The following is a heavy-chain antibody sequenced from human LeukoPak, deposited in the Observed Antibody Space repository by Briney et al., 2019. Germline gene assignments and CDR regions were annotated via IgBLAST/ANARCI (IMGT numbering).Heavy chain of an antibody. J-gene: IGHJ6*03. D-gene: IGHD2-8*01. Sequence: GGSLRLSCAASGFTFNYYGMHWVRQAPGKGLEWVAYIQYDGSNEQYADSVKGRFSISRDSSKNILYLQMNSLRAEDTTIYYCAKDRCSNGIGCYYYYMDVWGKGTTVTISS. CDR3: AKDRCSNGIGCYYYYMDV. CDR2: IQYDGSNE. CDR1: GFTFNYYG. V-gene: IGHV3-30*02.